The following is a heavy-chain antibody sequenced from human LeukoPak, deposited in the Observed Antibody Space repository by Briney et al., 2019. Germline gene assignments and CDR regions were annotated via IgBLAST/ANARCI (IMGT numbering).Heavy chain of an antibody. J-gene: IGHJ5*02. CDR1: GYTFTGYY. CDR3: ARGAEIVVVAATVIYNWFDP. CDR2: INPNSGGT. Sequence: ASVKVSCKASGYTFTGYYMHWVRQAPGQGLEWIGWINPNSGGTNYAQKFQGRVTMTRDTSISTAYMELSRLRSDDTAVYYCARGAEIVVVAATVIYNWFDPWGQGTLVTVSS. V-gene: IGHV1-2*02. D-gene: IGHD2-15*01.